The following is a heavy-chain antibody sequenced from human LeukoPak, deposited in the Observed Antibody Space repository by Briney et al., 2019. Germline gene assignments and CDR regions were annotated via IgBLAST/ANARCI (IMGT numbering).Heavy chain of an antibody. J-gene: IGHJ4*02. D-gene: IGHD4-17*01. Sequence: GGSLRLSCAASGFTFSSYGMHWARQAPGKGLEWVAFIRYDGSNKYYADSVKGRFTISRDNSKNTLYLQMNSLRAEDTAGYYCAKDLFSLGPSYLTTGTLDYWGQGTLVTVSS. CDR1: GFTFSSYG. V-gene: IGHV3-30*02. CDR2: IRYDGSNK. CDR3: AKDLFSLGPSYLTTGTLDY.